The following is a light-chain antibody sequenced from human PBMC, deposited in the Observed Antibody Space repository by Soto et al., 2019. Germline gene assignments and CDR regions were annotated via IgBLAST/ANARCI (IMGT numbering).Light chain of an antibody. CDR2: RVS. Sequence: DIVLTQSPGTLSLSPGERATLSCRASQSVIANYLAWYQQKPGQAPRLLIYRVSSRATGIPDRFSGTGSGTDFTLTIGRVEPEDFAVYYCQQYGTAPITFGQGTRLEIK. V-gene: IGKV3-20*01. CDR3: QQYGTAPIT. J-gene: IGKJ5*01. CDR1: QSVIANY.